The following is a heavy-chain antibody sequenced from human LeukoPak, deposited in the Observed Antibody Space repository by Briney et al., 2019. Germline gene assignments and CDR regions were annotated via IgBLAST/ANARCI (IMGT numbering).Heavy chain of an antibody. Sequence: SETLSLTCAVYGGSFSGYYWSWIRQPPGKGLEWIGYIYYSGSTNYNPSLKSRVTISVDTSKNQFSLKLSSVTAADTAVYYCARMGSSWYTPSYMDVWGKGTTVTVSS. CDR3: ARMGSSWYTPSYMDV. D-gene: IGHD6-13*01. CDR1: GGSFSGYY. J-gene: IGHJ6*03. V-gene: IGHV4-59*01. CDR2: IYYSGST.